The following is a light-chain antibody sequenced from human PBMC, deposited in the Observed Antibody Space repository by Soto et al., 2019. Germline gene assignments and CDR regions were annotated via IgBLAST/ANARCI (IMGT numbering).Light chain of an antibody. CDR3: SSYTISSLYV. V-gene: IGLV2-14*01. CDR1: SSDVGDYNY. J-gene: IGLJ1*01. Sequence: QSALTQPASVSGSPGQSITVSCTGTSSDVGDYNYVSWYQQRPGKAPKLMIFDVSNRPSGVSNRFSGSKSGNTASLTISGLQAEDEADYYCSSYTISSLYVFGTGTKLTVL. CDR2: DVS.